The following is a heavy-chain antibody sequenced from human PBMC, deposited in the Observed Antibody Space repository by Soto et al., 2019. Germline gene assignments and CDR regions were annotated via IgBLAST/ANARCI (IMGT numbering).Heavy chain of an antibody. CDR1: GFTFSSYG. Sequence: QVQLVESGGGVVQPGRSLRLSCAASGFTFSSYGMHWVRQAPGKGLEWVAVISYDGSNKYYADSVKGRFTISRDNSKNTLYLQMNSLRAEDTAEYYCAKDPANDSSGPGDIWGQGTMVTVSS. CDR3: AKDPANDSSGPGDI. V-gene: IGHV3-30*18. J-gene: IGHJ3*02. D-gene: IGHD3-22*01. CDR2: ISYDGSNK.